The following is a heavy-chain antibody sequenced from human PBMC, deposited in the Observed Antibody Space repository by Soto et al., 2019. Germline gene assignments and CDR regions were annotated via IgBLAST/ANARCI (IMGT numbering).Heavy chain of an antibody. D-gene: IGHD6-19*01. CDR2: IYYSGST. J-gene: IGHJ5*02. CDR1: GGSISSGGYY. Sequence: SETLSLTCTVSGGSISSGGYYLSWIRQHPGKGLEWIGYIYYSGSTYYNPSLKSRVTISVDTSKNQFSLKLSSVTAADTAVYYCAILIAVAGTGWFDPWGQGTLVTVSS. CDR3: AILIAVAGTGWFDP. V-gene: IGHV4-31*03.